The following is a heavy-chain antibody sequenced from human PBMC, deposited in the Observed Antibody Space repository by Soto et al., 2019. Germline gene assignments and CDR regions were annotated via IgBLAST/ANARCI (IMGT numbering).Heavy chain of an antibody. CDR2: INWNGGST. CDR1: GFTFDDYG. V-gene: IGHV3-20*04. CDR3: ARDLLPASPRPDAFDI. D-gene: IGHD3-22*01. J-gene: IGHJ3*02. Sequence: PGGSLRLSCAASGFTFDDYGMSWVRQAPGKGLEWVSGINWNGGSTGYADSVKGRFTISRDNAKNSLYLQMNSLRAEDTALYYCARDLLPASPRPDAFDIWGQGTMVTVSS.